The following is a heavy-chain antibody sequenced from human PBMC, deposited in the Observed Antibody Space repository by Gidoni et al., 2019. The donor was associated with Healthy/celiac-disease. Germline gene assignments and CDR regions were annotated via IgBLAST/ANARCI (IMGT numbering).Heavy chain of an antibody. CDR3: ARDGGYCSGGSCYSFKAINYYYYGMDV. J-gene: IGHJ6*02. CDR2: IWYDGSNK. Sequence: QVQLVESGGGVVQPGRSLRLSCAASGFTFSSYGMHWVRQAPGKGLEWVAVIWYDGSNKYYADSVKGRFTISRDNSKNTLYLQMNSLRAEDTAVYYCARDGGYCSGGSCYSFKAINYYYYGMDVWGQGTTVTVSS. V-gene: IGHV3-33*01. D-gene: IGHD2-15*01. CDR1: GFTFSSYG.